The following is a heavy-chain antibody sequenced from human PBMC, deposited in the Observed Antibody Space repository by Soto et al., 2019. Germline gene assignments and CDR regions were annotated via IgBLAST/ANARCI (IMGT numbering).Heavy chain of an antibody. V-gene: IGHV1-69*04. CDR3: ARNPRAVAAMHMDV. D-gene: IGHD6-19*01. CDR2: IIPILGIG. J-gene: IGHJ6*03. Sequence: QVPLVQSGAEVKKPGSSVKVSCKASGGTFSSYAFNWVRQAPGQGLEWMGRIIPILGIGDYAQRFQGRVTITADKSTSTVYMELSSLRSEDTAVYYCARNPRAVAAMHMDVWGKGTMVTVS. CDR1: GGTFSSYA.